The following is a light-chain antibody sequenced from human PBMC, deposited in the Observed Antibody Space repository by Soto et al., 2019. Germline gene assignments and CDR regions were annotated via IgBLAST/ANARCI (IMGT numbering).Light chain of an antibody. CDR1: HSVSSI. CDR3: QQYNVWPLT. Sequence: EIVMTQSPATLSVSPGERATLACRPSHSVSSILAWYQQKPSQTPNLLIYVASTRATGIPARFSGSGSGTEFTLTISSLQSEDFAVYYCQQYNVWPLTFGGGTKVEFK. V-gene: IGKV3-15*01. CDR2: VAS. J-gene: IGKJ4*01.